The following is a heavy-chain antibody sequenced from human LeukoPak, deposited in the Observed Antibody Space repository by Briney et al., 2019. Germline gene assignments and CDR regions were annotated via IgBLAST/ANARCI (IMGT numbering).Heavy chain of an antibody. CDR2: INTNTGNP. Sequence: ASVKVSCKASGYTFSTYAINWVRQAPGQGLEGMGWINTNTGNPTYAQGFTGRFVFSLDTSVSTAYLQISSLTTEDTAVYYCARGRGAAAGTPNYYYMDVWGKGTTVTVSS. D-gene: IGHD6-13*01. CDR1: GYTFSTYA. V-gene: IGHV7-4-1*02. J-gene: IGHJ6*03. CDR3: ARGRGAAAGTPNYYYMDV.